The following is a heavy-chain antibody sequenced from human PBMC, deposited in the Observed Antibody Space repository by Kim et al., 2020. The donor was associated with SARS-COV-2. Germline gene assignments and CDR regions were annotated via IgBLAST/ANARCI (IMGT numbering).Heavy chain of an antibody. V-gene: IGHV3-53*05. D-gene: IGHD4-4*01. Sequence: GSTYYGDSVKGRFTSSRDNSENTLSLQMNSLRPDDTAVYYCARLTNYYFDLWGQGTLVTVSS. CDR3: ARLTNYYFDL. J-gene: IGHJ4*02. CDR2: GST.